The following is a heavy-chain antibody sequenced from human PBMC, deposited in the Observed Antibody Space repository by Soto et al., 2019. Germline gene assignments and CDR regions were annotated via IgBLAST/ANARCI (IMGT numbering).Heavy chain of an antibody. V-gene: IGHV4-34*01. Sequence: ETLSLTCAVYGGSFSGYYWSWIRQPPGKGLEWIGEINHSGSTNYNPSLKSRVTISVDTSRNQFSLKLSSVTAADTAVYYCARSRSSSWYTNWFDPWGQGTLVTVSS. CDR2: INHSGST. CDR1: GGSFSGYY. J-gene: IGHJ5*02. D-gene: IGHD6-13*01. CDR3: ARSRSSSWYTNWFDP.